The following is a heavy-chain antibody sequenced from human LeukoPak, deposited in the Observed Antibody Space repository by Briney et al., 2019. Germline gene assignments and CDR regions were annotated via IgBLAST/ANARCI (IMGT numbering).Heavy chain of an antibody. V-gene: IGHV4-59*01. CDR3: ARDPGGIAAAAYYYGMDV. D-gene: IGHD6-13*01. CDR1: GGSISSYY. CDR2: IYYSGST. J-gene: IGHJ6*02. Sequence: PSETLSLTCTVSGGSISSYYWSWIRQPPGKGLEWIGYIYYSGSTNYNPSLKSRVTISVDTSKNQFSLKLSSVTAADTAVYYCARDPGGIAAAAYYYGMDVWGQGTTVTVSS.